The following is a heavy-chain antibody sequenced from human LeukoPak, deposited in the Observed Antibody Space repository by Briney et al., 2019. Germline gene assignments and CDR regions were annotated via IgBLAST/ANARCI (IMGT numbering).Heavy chain of an antibody. D-gene: IGHD3-10*01. CDR2: ITSAGGYI. Sequence: GSLRLSCGASGFAFSDYSMNWVRQAPGKGLAWVASITSAGGYIYYADSVKGRFTISRDNAQNSLFLQMNSLRDEDTAVYFCATSGGFVLPNAITGNWYMDVWGRGTSATVSS. J-gene: IGHJ6*03. CDR1: GFAFSDYS. CDR3: ATSGGFVLPNAITGNWYMDV. V-gene: IGHV3-21*01.